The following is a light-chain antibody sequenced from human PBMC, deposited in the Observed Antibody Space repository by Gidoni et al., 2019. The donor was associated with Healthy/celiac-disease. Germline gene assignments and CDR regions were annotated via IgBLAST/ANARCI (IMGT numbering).Light chain of an antibody. CDR1: QGIRND. Sequence: AIQMTQSPSSLSASVGDRVTITCRASQGIRNDLGWYQQKPGKAPKLLIYAASSLQSRVPSRFSGSGSSTDFTLTISSLQPEDFATYYCLQDYNYSWTFGQGTKVEIK. V-gene: IGKV1-6*01. J-gene: IGKJ1*01. CDR2: AAS. CDR3: LQDYNYSWT.